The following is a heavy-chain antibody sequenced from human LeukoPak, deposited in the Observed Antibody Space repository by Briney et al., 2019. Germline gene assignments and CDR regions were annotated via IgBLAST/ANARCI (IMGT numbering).Heavy chain of an antibody. J-gene: IGHJ4*02. Sequence: QPGRSLRLSCAASGFTFSSYAMHWVRQAPGKGLEWVAVISYDGSNKYYADSVKGRFTISRDNSKNTLYLQMNSLRAEDTAVYYCARAMGSHDSSGYSNFGYWGQGTLVTVSS. V-gene: IGHV3-30-3*01. CDR2: ISYDGSNK. CDR3: ARAMGSHDSSGYSNFGY. D-gene: IGHD3-22*01. CDR1: GFTFSSYA.